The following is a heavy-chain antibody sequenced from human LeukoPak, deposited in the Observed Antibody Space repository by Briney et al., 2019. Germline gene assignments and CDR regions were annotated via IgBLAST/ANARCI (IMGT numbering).Heavy chain of an antibody. CDR3: ASFEYSNSPPEFDY. J-gene: IGHJ4*02. D-gene: IGHD6-6*01. Sequence: GASVKVSCKASGYTFTGYYMHWVRQAPGQGLEWMGWINPNSGGTNYAQKFQGRVTMTRDTSISTAYMELSRLRSDDTAVYYCASFEYSNSPPEFDYWGQGTLVTVSS. CDR2: INPNSGGT. V-gene: IGHV1-2*02. CDR1: GYTFTGYY.